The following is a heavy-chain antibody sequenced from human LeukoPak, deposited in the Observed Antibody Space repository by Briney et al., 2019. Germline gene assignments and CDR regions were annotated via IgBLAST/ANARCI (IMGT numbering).Heavy chain of an antibody. CDR1: GFTFSSYA. D-gene: IGHD2-2*01. CDR3: AKTVVPAATYFDY. CDR2: ISGSGGST. Sequence: PGGSLSLSCAASGFTFSSYAMSWVSQAPGKGLEWVSAISGSGGSTYYADSVKGRFTISRDNSKNTLYLQMNSLRAEDTAVYYCAKTVVPAATYFDYWGQGTLVTVSS. J-gene: IGHJ4*02. V-gene: IGHV3-23*01.